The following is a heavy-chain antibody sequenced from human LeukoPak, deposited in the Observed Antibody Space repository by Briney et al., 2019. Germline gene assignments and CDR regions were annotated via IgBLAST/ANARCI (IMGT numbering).Heavy chain of an antibody. Sequence: TSETLSLTCAVYGGSFSGYYWSWIRQHPGKGLEWIGYIYYSGSTYYNPSLKSRVTISVDTSKNQFSLKLSSVTAADTAVYYCASAIEGSGYLDYWGQGTLVTVSS. V-gene: IGHV4-31*11. CDR2: IYYSGST. CDR3: ASAIEGSGYLDY. CDR1: GGSFSGYY. J-gene: IGHJ4*02. D-gene: IGHD3-3*01.